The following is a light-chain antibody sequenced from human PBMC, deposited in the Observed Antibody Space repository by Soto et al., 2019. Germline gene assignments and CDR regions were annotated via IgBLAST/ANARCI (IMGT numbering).Light chain of an antibody. CDR1: SSDVGGYNY. CDR2: EVS. CDR3: SSYTSSTTVV. V-gene: IGLV2-14*01. Sequence: QSALTQPASVSGSPGQSIIISCTGTSSDVGGYNYVSWYQQHPGRVPKLMIYEVSNRPSGVSNRFSGSKSGNVASLTVSGLQAEDEADYYCSSYTSSTTVVFGGGTKLTVL. J-gene: IGLJ3*02.